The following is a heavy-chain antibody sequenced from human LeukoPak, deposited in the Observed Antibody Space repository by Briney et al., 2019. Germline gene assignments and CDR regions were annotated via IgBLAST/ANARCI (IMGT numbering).Heavy chain of an antibody. J-gene: IGHJ4*02. Sequence: PGGSLRLSCAASGFTISSDAMSWVRQAPGKGLEWVSAISGSGGSTYYADSVKGRFTISRDNSKNTLYLQMNSLRAEDTAVYYCAKVRGWYGVGSIAFDYWGQGTLVTVSS. D-gene: IGHD6-19*01. CDR3: AKVRGWYGVGSIAFDY. CDR2: ISGSGGST. V-gene: IGHV3-23*01. CDR1: GFTISSDA.